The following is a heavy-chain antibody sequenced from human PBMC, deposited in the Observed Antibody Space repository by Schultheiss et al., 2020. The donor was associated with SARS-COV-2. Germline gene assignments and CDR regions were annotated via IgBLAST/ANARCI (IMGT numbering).Heavy chain of an antibody. J-gene: IGHJ4*02. D-gene: IGHD3-22*01. V-gene: IGHV3-21*04. CDR1: GFTFSSYA. Sequence: GGSLRLSCAASGFTFSSYAMSWVRQAPGKGLEWVSSISSSSSYIYYADSVKGRFTISRDNAKNTLYLQMNSLRAEDTAVYYCAREYYYDSSGYSGYWGQGTLVTVSS. CDR3: AREYYYDSSGYSGY. CDR2: ISSSSSYI.